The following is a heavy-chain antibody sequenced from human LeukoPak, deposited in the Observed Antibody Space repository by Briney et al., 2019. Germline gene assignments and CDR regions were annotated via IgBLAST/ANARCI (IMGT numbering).Heavy chain of an antibody. Sequence: GASVKVSCKASGGTFSGYAISWVRQAPGQGLEWMGGIIPIFGTANYAQKFQGRVTITADESTSTAYMELSSLRSEDTAVYYCARGVWSDAFDIWGQGTMVTVSS. D-gene: IGHD3-3*01. CDR2: IIPIFGTA. CDR1: GGTFSGYA. V-gene: IGHV1-69*13. J-gene: IGHJ3*02. CDR3: ARGVWSDAFDI.